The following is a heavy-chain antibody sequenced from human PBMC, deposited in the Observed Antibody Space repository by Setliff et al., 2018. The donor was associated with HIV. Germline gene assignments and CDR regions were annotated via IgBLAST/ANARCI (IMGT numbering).Heavy chain of an antibody. J-gene: IGHJ3*02. Sequence: RASVKVSCKASGGTFSSYTISWVRQAPGQGLEWMGRIIPILGIANYAQKFQGRVTITADKSTSTAYMELSSLRSEDTAVYYCASLVSVGATSAFDIWGQGTMVTVSS. D-gene: IGHD1-26*01. CDR2: IIPILGIA. V-gene: IGHV1-69*02. CDR1: GGTFSSYT. CDR3: ASLVSVGATSAFDI.